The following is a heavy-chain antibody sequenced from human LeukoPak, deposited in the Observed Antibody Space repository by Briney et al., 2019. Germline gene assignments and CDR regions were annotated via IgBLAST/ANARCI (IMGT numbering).Heavy chain of an antibody. D-gene: IGHD3-22*01. J-gene: IGHJ4*02. CDR2: ISSRGTTK. CDR3: ARDGDYDSSGYYYPDY. V-gene: IGHV3-48*01. Sequence: GGSLRLSCEVSGFTFSSSRMNWVRQAPGKGLEWVSYISSRGTTKHYADSVKGRFTISRDNAKNALYLQMNSLRAEDTAVYYCARDGDYDSSGYYYPDYWGQGTLVTVSS. CDR1: GFTFSSSR.